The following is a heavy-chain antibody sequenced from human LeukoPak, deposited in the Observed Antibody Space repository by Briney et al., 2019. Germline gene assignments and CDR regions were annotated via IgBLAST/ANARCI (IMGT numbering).Heavy chain of an antibody. V-gene: IGHV3-30*03. D-gene: IGHD3-22*01. J-gene: IGHJ3*02. CDR2: ISYDGSNK. CDR3: VRMIVVVSGASDAFDI. Sequence: GRSLRLSCAASGFTFSSYGMHWVRQAPGKGLEWVAVISYDGSNKYYADSVKGRFTISRDNSKNTLYLQMNSLRAEDAAVYYCVRMIVVVSGASDAFDIWGQGTMVTVSS. CDR1: GFTFSSYG.